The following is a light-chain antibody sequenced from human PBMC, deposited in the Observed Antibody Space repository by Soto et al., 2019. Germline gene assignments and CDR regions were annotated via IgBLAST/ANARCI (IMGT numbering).Light chain of an antibody. V-gene: IGLV2-11*01. CDR2: DVS. J-gene: IGLJ1*01. Sequence: LTKPRAGPGSPGQSVTISCTGTSNDVDGYNCVSWYQQHPGKPPKLMIYDVSTRPSGVPDCFSGSKSGNMASLPISGPKGEDEAAYYCCSYADNYTYVFGTGSKVTV. CDR3: CSYADNYTYV. CDR1: SNDVDGYNC.